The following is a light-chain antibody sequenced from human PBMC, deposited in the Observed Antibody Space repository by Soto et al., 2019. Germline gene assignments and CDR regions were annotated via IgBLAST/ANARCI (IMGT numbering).Light chain of an antibody. CDR3: QQNDNWPGT. CDR1: QSISSN. V-gene: IGKV3D-15*01. J-gene: IGKJ1*01. Sequence: EIVITQSPATLSVSPGERATLFCRASQSISSNLAWYQQKPGQAPRLLIYGASTRANGIPARFSGSGSGTEFTLTISSLQSEDFAVYYCQQNDNWPGTFGQGTKVDIK. CDR2: GAS.